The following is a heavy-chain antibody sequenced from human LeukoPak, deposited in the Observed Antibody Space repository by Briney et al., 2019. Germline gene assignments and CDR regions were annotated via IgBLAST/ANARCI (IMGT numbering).Heavy chain of an antibody. CDR2: IYYSGST. CDR3: ARHYLDILTPMDV. CDR1: GGSISSYY. J-gene: IGHJ6*02. D-gene: IGHD3-9*01. V-gene: IGHV4-59*08. Sequence: SETLSLTCTVSGGSISSYYWSWIRQPPGKGLEWIGYIYYSGSTNYNPSLKSRVTISVDTSKNQFSLKLSSVTAADTAVYYCARHYLDILTPMDVWGQGTTVTVSS.